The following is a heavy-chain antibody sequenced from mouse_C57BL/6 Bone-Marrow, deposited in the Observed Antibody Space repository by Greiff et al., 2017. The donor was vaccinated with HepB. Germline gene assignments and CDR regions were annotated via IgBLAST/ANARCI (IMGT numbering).Heavy chain of an antibody. D-gene: IGHD1-1*01. CDR2: ISSGGSYT. CDR3: AGHGEGYYYGSSPAWFAY. V-gene: IGHV5-6*01. CDR1: GFTFSSYG. J-gene: IGHJ3*01. Sequence: EVQRVESGGDLVKPGGSLKLSCAASGFTFSSYGMSWVRQTPDKRLEWVATISSGGSYTYYPDSVKGRFTIARDNAKNTLYLQMSSLKSEDTAMYDCAGHGEGYYYGSSPAWFAYWGQGTLVTVSA.